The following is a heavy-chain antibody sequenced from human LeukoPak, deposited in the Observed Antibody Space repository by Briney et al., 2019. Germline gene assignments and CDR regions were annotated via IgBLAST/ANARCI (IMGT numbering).Heavy chain of an antibody. CDR1: GGSFSGYY. Sequence: PSETLSLTCAVYGGSFSGYYWSWIRQPPGKGLEWIGEINHSGSTNYNPSLKSRVTISVDTSKNQFSLKLSSVPAADTAVYYCVRHLSAGRPAFDIWGQATMVTVSS. CDR3: VRHLSAGRPAFDI. D-gene: IGHD2-15*01. V-gene: IGHV4-34*01. J-gene: IGHJ3*02. CDR2: INHSGST.